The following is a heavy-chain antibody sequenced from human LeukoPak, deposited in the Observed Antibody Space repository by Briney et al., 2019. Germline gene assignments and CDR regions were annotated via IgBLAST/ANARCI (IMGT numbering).Heavy chain of an antibody. CDR2: ISGSGGIT. J-gene: IGHJ4*02. D-gene: IGHD6-13*01. CDR1: GFTFSSCA. CDR3: AKDRLSIAAAPETFDY. Sequence: GGSLRLSCAASGFTFSSCAMNWVRQAPGKGLEWVSGISGSGGITHYADSVRGRFTISRDNSKNTLYLQMNSLRAEDTAVYYCAKDRLSIAAAPETFDYWGQGTLVTVSS. V-gene: IGHV3-23*01.